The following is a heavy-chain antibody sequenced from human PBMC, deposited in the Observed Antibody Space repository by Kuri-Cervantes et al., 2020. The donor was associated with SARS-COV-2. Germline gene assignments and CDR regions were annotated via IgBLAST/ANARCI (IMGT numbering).Heavy chain of an antibody. CDR2: ISSNGGST. J-gene: IGHJ6*02. CDR3: VKDIYHCSSTSCYSDYHYGMDV. V-gene: IGHV3-64D*06. Sequence: GESLKISCSASGFTFSSYAMHWVRQAAGKGLVYVSAISSNGGSTYYADSVKGRFIISRDNSKNTLYLQMSSLRAEDTAVYYCVKDIYHCSSTSCYSDYHYGMDVWGQGTTVTVSS. D-gene: IGHD2-2*01. CDR1: GFTFSSYA.